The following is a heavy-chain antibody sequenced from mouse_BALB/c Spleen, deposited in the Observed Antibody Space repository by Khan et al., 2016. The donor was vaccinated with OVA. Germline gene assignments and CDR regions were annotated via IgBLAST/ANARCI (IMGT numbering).Heavy chain of an antibody. J-gene: IGHJ4*01. CDR2: IWSDGST. D-gene: IGHD2-10*01. CDR3: ARQPYYHYNIMDY. CDR1: GFSLTIYG. V-gene: IGHV2-6-1*01. Sequence: VELVESGPGLAAPSQSLSITCTISGFSLTIYGVHWVRQPPGKGLGWLAVIWSDGSTSYNSALKSRLTITKDNSQSQVFLKMNSLQTDDTAIYFCARQPYYHYNIMDYWGQGTSVTVSS.